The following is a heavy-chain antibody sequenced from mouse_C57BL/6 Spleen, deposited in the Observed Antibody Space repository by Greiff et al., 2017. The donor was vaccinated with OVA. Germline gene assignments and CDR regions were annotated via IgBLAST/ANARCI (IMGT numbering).Heavy chain of an antibody. CDR2: ISSGGSYT. CDR3: ARHGEIGGVLDY. J-gene: IGHJ4*01. Sequence: EVQLVESGGDLVKPGGSLKLSCAASGFTFSSYGMSWVRQTPDKRLEWVATISSGGSYTYYPDSVKGRFTISRDNAKNTLYLQMSSLKSEDTAMYYCARHGEIGGVLDYWGQGTSVTVSS. D-gene: IGHD2-14*01. CDR1: GFTFSSYG. V-gene: IGHV5-6*01.